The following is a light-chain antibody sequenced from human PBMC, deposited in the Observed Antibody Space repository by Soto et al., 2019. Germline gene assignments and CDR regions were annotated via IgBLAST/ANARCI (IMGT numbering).Light chain of an antibody. CDR3: SSYTSRSTLYV. Sequence: QSALTQPASVSGSPGQLITVSCTGTSSDIGGYNYVSWYQQHPGKAPKLMVYEVTNRPSGVSDRFSGSKSGNTASLTISGLQADDEGYYYCSSYTSRSTLYVFGTGTKLTVL. CDR1: SSDIGGYNY. J-gene: IGLJ1*01. V-gene: IGLV2-14*01. CDR2: EVT.